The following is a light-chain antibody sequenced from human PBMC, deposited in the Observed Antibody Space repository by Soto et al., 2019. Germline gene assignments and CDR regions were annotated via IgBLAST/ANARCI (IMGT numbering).Light chain of an antibody. J-gene: IGKJ1*01. V-gene: IGKV4-1*01. Sequence: DIVMTQSPDSLAVSLGERATINCKSSQNILYNSYNKNYLAWYQQRPGQPPKLLISWASTRESGVPDRFSGSGGGTDFTLTISILQAEDVAVYYCQQYYSRPPTFGQGTKVEIK. CDR3: QQYYSRPPT. CDR2: WAS. CDR1: QNILYNSYNKNY.